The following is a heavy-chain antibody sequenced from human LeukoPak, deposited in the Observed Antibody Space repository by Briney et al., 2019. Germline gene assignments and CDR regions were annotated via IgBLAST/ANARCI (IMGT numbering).Heavy chain of an antibody. CDR2: FISIIGTP. V-gene: IGHV1-69*05. Sequence: EASVKVSCKSSGRTHSSYDIKGVRPAPGRGREGVGGFISIIGTPIHAQKCQGTVTITKDKTTSTAYMELRSVRAKDTAVYYCAREGTTVSFDYWGQGTLVTVS. CDR1: GRTHSSYD. D-gene: IGHD1-1*01. J-gene: IGHJ4*02. CDR3: AREGTTVSFDY.